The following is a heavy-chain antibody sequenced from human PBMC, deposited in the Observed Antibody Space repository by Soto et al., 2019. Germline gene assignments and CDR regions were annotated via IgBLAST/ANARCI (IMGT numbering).Heavy chain of an antibody. J-gene: IGHJ6*03. CDR2: IYYSGST. D-gene: IGHD3-3*01. CDR3: ARDKYAIFRPLYYYYMDV. Sequence: SETLSLTCTVSGGSISSYYWSWIRQPPGKGLEWIGYIYYSGSTNYNPSLKSRVTISVDTSKNQFSLKLSSVTAADTAVYYCARDKYAIFRPLYYYYMDVWGKGTTVTVT. V-gene: IGHV4-59*01. CDR1: GGSISSYY.